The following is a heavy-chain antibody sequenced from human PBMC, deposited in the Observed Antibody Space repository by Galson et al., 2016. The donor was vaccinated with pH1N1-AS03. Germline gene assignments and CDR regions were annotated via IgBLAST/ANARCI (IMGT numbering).Heavy chain of an antibody. V-gene: IGHV3-23*01. CDR3: AKMGGWDEQNYYLAQ. CDR1: GFPFSDYA. CDR2: IHGNGGTP. D-gene: IGHD1-26*01. Sequence: SLRLSCAASGFPFSDYAMSWVRQAPGKGLEWVSGIHGNGGTPFYANSVKGRFTISRDNSKNTLYLQMNSLRAEDTAVYSCAKMGGWDEQNYYLAQWGQGTLVTVSS. J-gene: IGHJ4*02.